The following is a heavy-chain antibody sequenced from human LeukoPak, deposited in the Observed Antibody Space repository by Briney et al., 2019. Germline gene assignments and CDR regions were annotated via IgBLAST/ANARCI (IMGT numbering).Heavy chain of an antibody. CDR1: GFTFSSYW. CDR2: IKQDGSEK. J-gene: IGHJ6*03. Sequence: GGSLRLSCAASGFTFSSYWMSWVRQAPGKGLEWVANIKQDGSEKYYVDSVKGRFTISRDNAKNSLYLQMNSPRAEDTAVYYCAREGWGLYYYYYYYMDVWGKGTTVTVSS. D-gene: IGHD3-16*01. V-gene: IGHV3-7*01. CDR3: AREGWGLYYYYYYYMDV.